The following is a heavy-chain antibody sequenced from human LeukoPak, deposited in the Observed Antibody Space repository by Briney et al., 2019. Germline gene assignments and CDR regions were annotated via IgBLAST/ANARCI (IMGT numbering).Heavy chain of an antibody. V-gene: IGHV4-59*01. CDR1: GGSIXSXY. J-gene: IGHJ4*02. Sequence: PSETLSLTCTVSGGSIXSXYWSWIRQPPGKGLEWIXYIYXXXXXXXXXXXXXXXTISVXTSKNQFSLKLSSVTAADTAVYYCARSQNYYGSGDYWSQGTLVTVSS. D-gene: IGHD3-10*01. CDR2: IYXXXXX. CDR3: ARSQNYYGSGDY.